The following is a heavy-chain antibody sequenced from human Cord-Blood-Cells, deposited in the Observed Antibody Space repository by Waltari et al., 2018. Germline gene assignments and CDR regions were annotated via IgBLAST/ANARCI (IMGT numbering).Heavy chain of an antibody. CDR3: AGLLWFGLDY. J-gene: IGHJ4*02. D-gene: IGHD3-10*01. V-gene: IGHV4-39*01. Sequence: QLQLQESGPGLVKPSETLSLTCTVSGGSISSSSYYWGWIPQPPGKGLGWIGSIYYSGSPHYYQSLRSRVTISVDTSKNQFSLKLSYVTAADTAVYYCAGLLWFGLDYWGQGTLVTVSS. CDR1: GGSISSSSYY. CDR2: IYYSGSP.